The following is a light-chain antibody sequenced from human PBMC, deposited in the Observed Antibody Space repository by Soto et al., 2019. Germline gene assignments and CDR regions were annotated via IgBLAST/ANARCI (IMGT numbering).Light chain of an antibody. CDR2: GNS. V-gene: IGLV1-40*01. CDR3: QSYDSSLSGPL. CDR1: SSNIGAGYD. J-gene: IGLJ3*02. Sequence: QSVLTQPPSVSGAPGQRVTISCTGSSSNIGAGYDVHWYQQLPGTAPKLLIYGNSNRPSGVPDRFSGSKSGTSASLAITGLQAEDEADYYCQSYDSSLSGPLFGEGTKLTVL.